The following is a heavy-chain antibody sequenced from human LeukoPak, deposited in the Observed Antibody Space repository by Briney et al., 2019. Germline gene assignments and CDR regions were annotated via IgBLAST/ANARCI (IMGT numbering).Heavy chain of an antibody. Sequence: ASVKVSCKASGYTFTSYYMHWVRQAPGQGLEWMGGIIPIFGTANYAQKFQGRVTITADKSTSTAYMELSSLRSEDTAVYYCARDGSSSSFDYWGQGTLVTVSS. J-gene: IGHJ4*02. CDR2: IIPIFGTA. D-gene: IGHD6-6*01. CDR3: ARDGSSSSFDY. CDR1: GYTFTSYY. V-gene: IGHV1-69*06.